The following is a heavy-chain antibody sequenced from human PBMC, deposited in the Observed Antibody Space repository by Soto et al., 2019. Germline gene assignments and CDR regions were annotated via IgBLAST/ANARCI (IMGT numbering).Heavy chain of an antibody. V-gene: IGHV3-23*01. D-gene: IGHD4-4*01. CDR1: GFTFSSYA. CDR3: AKLSYYSNYYYYYGMDF. J-gene: IGHJ6*02. Sequence: PGGSLRLSCAASGFTFSSYAMSWVRQAPGKGLEWVSAISGSGGSTYYADSVKGRFTISRDNSKNTLYLQMNSLRAEDTAVYYCAKLSYYSNYYYYYGMDFRGQGTTVTVSS. CDR2: ISGSGGST.